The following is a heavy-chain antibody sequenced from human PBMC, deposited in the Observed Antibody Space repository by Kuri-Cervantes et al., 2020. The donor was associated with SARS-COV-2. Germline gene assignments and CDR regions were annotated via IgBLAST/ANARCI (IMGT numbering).Heavy chain of an antibody. CDR3: ARDKYDFWSGSDY. CDR1: GYSISSGYY. J-gene: IGHJ4*02. D-gene: IGHD3-3*01. V-gene: IGHV4-38-2*01. CDR2: IYHSGST. Sequence: SETLSLTCAVSGYSISSGYYWGWIRQPPGKGLEWIGSIYHSGSTYYNPSLKSRVTISVDTSKNQFSLKLSSVTAADTAVYYCARDKYDFWSGSDYWGQGTRVTVSS.